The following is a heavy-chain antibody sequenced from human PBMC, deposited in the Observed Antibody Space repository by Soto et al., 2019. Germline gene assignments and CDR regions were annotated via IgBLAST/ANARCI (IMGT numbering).Heavy chain of an antibody. CDR3: ARDLRITMLRGPSPGY. J-gene: IGHJ4*02. D-gene: IGHD3-10*01. V-gene: IGHV3-33*08. CDR2: IWYDGGNK. Sequence: GGSLRLSCAASGFTFSSYGMHWVRQAPGKGLEWVAVIWYDGGNKYYADPVKGRFTISRDNSKNTLYLQMNSLRAEDTAVYYCARDLRITMLRGPSPGYWGQGTLVTVSS. CDR1: GFTFSSYG.